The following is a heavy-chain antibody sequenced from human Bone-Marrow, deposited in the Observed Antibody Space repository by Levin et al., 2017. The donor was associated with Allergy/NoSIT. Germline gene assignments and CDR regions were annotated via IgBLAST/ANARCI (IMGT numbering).Heavy chain of an antibody. V-gene: IGHV3-53*01. D-gene: IGHD1-26*01. CDR2: IYGGGTT. J-gene: IGHJ4*02. CDR3: SGGRSGTFKY. CDR1: GFSVSGNY. Sequence: GESLKISCAASGFSVSGNYITWVRQAPGRGLEWISVIYGGGTTYYAGSVKGRFVISRDTSNNTVFLQLNSLRPEDPAVYYCSGGRSGTFKYWGQGTLVTVSS.